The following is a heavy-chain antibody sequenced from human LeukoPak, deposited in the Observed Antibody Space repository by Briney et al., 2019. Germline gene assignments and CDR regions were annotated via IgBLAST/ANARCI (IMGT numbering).Heavy chain of an antibody. Sequence: ASVKVSCKASGYIFTNYGMNWVRQAPGQGPEWVGWINTNSGEPMYAQGFTGRFVFSLDTSVSTAYLQMSSLKAEDTAVYYCAREGGGGWWHYYYYMDVWGKGTTVTVSS. D-gene: IGHD6-19*01. CDR1: GYIFTNYG. CDR3: AREGGGGWWHYYYYMDV. J-gene: IGHJ6*03. CDR2: INTNSGEP. V-gene: IGHV7-4-1*02.